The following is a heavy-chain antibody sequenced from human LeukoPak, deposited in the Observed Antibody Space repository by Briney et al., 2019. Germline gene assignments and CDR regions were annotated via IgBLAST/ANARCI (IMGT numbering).Heavy chain of an antibody. CDR1: GYTFTSYG. J-gene: IGHJ4*02. CDR3: AREFGDYVWGSYRFGFDY. V-gene: IGHV1-18*01. Sequence: ASVKVSCKASGYTFTSYGISWVRQAPGQGLEWMGWISAYNGNTNYAQKLQGRVTMTTDTSTSTAYMELRSLRSDDTAVYYCAREFGDYVWGSYRFGFDYWGQGTLVTVSS. D-gene: IGHD3-16*02. CDR2: ISAYNGNT.